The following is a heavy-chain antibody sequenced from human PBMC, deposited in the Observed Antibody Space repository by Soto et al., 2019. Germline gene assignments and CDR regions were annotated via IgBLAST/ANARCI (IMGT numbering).Heavy chain of an antibody. CDR3: ARVQRWRGYSGYDLHYYYYMDV. D-gene: IGHD5-12*01. Sequence: SETLSLTCTVSGGSISSGGYYWSWIRQHPGKGLEWIGYIYYSGSTNYNPSLKSRVTISVYTSKNQFSLKLSSVTAADTAVYYCARVQRWRGYSGYDLHYYYYMDVWGKGTTVTVSS. CDR2: IYYSGST. CDR1: GGSISSGGYY. V-gene: IGHV4-61*08. J-gene: IGHJ6*03.